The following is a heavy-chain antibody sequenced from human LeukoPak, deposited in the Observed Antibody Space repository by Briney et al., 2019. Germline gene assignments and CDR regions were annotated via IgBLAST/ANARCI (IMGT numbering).Heavy chain of an antibody. J-gene: IGHJ5*02. CDR3: ASTIFGGFDP. D-gene: IGHD3-3*01. CDR1: GFTFDDYG. Sequence: GGSLRLSCAASGFTFDDYGMNWVRQAPGKGLEWVSGINWNGGSTGYADSVKGRFTTSRDNAKNSLYLQMNSLRAEDTALYYCASTIFGGFDPWGQGTLVTVSS. CDR2: INWNGGST. V-gene: IGHV3-20*04.